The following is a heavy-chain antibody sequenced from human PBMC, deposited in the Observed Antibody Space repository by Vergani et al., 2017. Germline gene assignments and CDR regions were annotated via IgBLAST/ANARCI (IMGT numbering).Heavy chain of an antibody. V-gene: IGHV3-48*02. CDR2: ISSSSSTI. Sequence: EVQLVESGGGLVQPGGSLRLSCAASGFTFSSYSMNWVRQAPGTGLEWVSYISSSSSTIYYADSVKGRFTSSRDNAKNSLYLQMNSLRDEDTAVYYCARALINCGGDCYGWGXFDPWGQGTLVTVSS. J-gene: IGHJ5*02. CDR1: GFTFSSYS. D-gene: IGHD2-21*01. CDR3: ARALINCGGDCYGWGXFDP.